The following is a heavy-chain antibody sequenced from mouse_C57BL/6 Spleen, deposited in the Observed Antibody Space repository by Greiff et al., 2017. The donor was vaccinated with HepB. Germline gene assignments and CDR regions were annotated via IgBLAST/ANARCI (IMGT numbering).Heavy chain of an antibody. CDR2: IRLKSDNYAT. Sequence: LQQSGGGLVQPGGSMKLSCVASGFTFSNYWMNWVRQSPEKGLEWVAQIRLKSDNYATHYAESVKGRFTISRDDSKSSVYLQMNNLRAEDTGIYYCTGGKLGRHWYFDVWGTGTTVTVSS. V-gene: IGHV6-3*01. D-gene: IGHD4-1*01. CDR1: GFTFSNYW. J-gene: IGHJ1*03. CDR3: TGGKLGRHWYFDV.